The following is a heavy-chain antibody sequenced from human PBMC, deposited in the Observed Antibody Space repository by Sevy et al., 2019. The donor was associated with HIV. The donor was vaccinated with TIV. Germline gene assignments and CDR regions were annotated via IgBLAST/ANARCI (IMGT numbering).Heavy chain of an antibody. CDR1: GFTFSSYT. CDR3: ARVYSGYYNS. Sequence: GGSLRLSCAASGFTFSSYTINWVRQAPGKGLEWVSSISSSSNYIYYVDSVKGRFTSSRDNAKNSLYLQMNSLRAEDTAVYYCARVYSGYYNSWGQGTLVTVSS. CDR2: ISSSSNYI. V-gene: IGHV3-21*01. D-gene: IGHD1-26*01. J-gene: IGHJ4*02.